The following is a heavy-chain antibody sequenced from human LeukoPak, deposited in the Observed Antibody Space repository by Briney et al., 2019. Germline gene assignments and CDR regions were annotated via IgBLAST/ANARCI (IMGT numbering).Heavy chain of an antibody. CDR1: GFTFSNGW. J-gene: IGHJ4*02. CDR3: TTDSRPLDPRTTP. Sequence: PGGSLRLSCAAPGFTFSNGWMSWVRQAPGKGLEWVGRIKSKTDGGTTDYAAPVKGRFTISGDDSKNTLYLQMNSLKTEDTAVYYCTTDSRPLDPRTTPWGQGTLVTVSS. D-gene: IGHD1-1*01. V-gene: IGHV3-15*01. CDR2: IKSKTDGGTT.